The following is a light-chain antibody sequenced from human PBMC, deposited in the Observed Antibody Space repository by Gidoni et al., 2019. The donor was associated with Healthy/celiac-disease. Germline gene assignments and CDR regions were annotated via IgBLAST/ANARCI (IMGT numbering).Light chain of an antibody. V-gene: IGLV2-23*02. J-gene: IGLJ1*01. CDR3: CSYAGSSSYV. Sequence: QSALTQPASVSGAPGPLITISCTGTSSDVVSYNLVSWYQQHPGKAPKLMIYEVSKRPSGVSNRFSGSKSGNTASLPISGLQAEDEADYYCCSYAGSSSYVFGTGTKVTVL. CDR2: EVS. CDR1: SSDVVSYNL.